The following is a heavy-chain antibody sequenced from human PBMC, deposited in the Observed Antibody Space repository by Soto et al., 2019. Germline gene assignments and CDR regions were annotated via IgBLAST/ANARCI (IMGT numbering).Heavy chain of an antibody. V-gene: IGHV1-2*02. CDR2: INPNSGGT. J-gene: IGHJ5*02. Sequence: ASVKVSCKASGYTFTGYYMHWVRQAPGQGLEWMGWINPNSGGTNYAQKFQGRVTMTRDTSISTAYMELSRLRSDDTAVYYCARPRLRIAVAAPHNWFDPWGQGTLVTVS. CDR1: GYTFTGYY. CDR3: ARPRLRIAVAAPHNWFDP. D-gene: IGHD6-19*01.